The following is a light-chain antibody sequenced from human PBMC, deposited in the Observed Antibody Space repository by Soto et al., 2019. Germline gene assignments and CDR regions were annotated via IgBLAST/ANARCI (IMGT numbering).Light chain of an antibody. CDR3: QQYNSYRT. V-gene: IGKV1-5*03. CDR2: KAS. CDR1: QSISSW. J-gene: IGKJ1*01. Sequence: DIQTTQSPSTLSASVGDRVTITCRASQSISSWLAWYQQKPGKAPKLLIYKASSLESGVPSRFSGSGSGTEFTLTISSLQPEDFATYYCQQYNSYRTFGQGTKVEIK.